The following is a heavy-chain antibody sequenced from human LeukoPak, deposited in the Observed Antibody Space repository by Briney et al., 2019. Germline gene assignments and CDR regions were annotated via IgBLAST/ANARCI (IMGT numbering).Heavy chain of an antibody. V-gene: IGHV3-7*01. J-gene: IGHJ6*03. Sequence: PGGSLRLSCAASGFTFSSYAMSWVRQAPGKGLEWVANIKQDGSEKYYVDSVKGRFTISRDDAKNSLYLQLNSLRAEDTAVYYCARERWRGDYAYYYYYMDVWGKGTTVTVSS. CDR3: ARERWRGDYAYYYYYMDV. CDR1: GFTFSSYA. CDR2: IKQDGSEK. D-gene: IGHD4-17*01.